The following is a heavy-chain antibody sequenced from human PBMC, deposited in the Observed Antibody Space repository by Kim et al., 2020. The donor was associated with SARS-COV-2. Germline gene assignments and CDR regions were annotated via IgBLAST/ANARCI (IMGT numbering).Heavy chain of an antibody. Sequence: SETLSLTCVVSGGSFSGYYWTWIRQSPGKGLEWIGEISLGGTADYNPSLRSRVSISLGSSRNQFSLKLTSLTAADAAVYYGARGIADAFDFWGQGTVVTVSS. CDR2: ISLGGTA. CDR1: GGSFSGYY. CDR3: ARGIADAFDF. D-gene: IGHD6-13*01. V-gene: IGHV4-34*01. J-gene: IGHJ3*01.